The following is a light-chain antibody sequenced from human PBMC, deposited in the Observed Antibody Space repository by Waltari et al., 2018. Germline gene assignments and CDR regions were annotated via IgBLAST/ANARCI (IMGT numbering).Light chain of an antibody. CDR2: YDS. J-gene: IGLJ2*01. CDR3: QVWDTTSAHLV. Sequence: YVLTQSSSVSVAPGQTARISCGGAHVGRKSVHWYQQKPGQAPVLVMYYDSERPTGIPERFSGSNSGNTATLIIRRVEAGDEADYYCQVWDTTSAHLVFGGGTKLTVL. V-gene: IGLV3-21*04. CDR1: HVGRKS.